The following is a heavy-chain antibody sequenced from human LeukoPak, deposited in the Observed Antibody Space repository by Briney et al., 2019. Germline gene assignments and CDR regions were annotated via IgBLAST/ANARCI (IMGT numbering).Heavy chain of an antibody. CDR2: INWNGGST. J-gene: IGHJ6*02. D-gene: IGHD3-10*01. CDR1: GFTFDDYG. Sequence: PGGSLRLSCAASGFTFDDYGMSWVRQAPGKGLEWVSGINWNGGSTGYADSVKGRFTISRDNAKNSLYLQMNSLRAEDTALYHCARARMRSGSYYRQDYYYGMDVWGQGTTVTVSS. CDR3: ARARMRSGSYYRQDYYYGMDV. V-gene: IGHV3-20*01.